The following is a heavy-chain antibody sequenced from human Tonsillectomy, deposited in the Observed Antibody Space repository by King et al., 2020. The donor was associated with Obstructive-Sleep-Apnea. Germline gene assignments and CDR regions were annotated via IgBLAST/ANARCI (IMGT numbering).Heavy chain of an antibody. V-gene: IGHV4-39*07. CDR3: ARDEQLIPYWYFDL. CDR2: IYHSGST. J-gene: IGHJ2*01. CDR1: GGSISSSSYY. Sequence: LQLQESGPGLVKPSETLSLTCTVSGGSISSSSYYWGWIRQPPGKGLGWIGSIYHSGSTYYNPSLKSRVTISVDTSKNQFSLKLNSVTAADTAVYYCARDEQLIPYWYFDLWGRGTLVTVSS. D-gene: IGHD6-13*01.